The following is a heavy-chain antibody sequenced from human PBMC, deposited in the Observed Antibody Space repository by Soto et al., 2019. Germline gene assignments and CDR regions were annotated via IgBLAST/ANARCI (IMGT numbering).Heavy chain of an antibody. V-gene: IGHV1-18*01. CDR2: IGNYNDNT. CDR3: TRDWFCSGGTCDDCFDP. Sequence: QVQLVQSGPEVKKPGASVKVSCKASGYTFTNYGISWVRQAPGQGLEWMGWIGNYNDNTRYAQGFQGRVTMTTDPPTSTAYMELRSLRSDDTAIYYCTRDWFCSGGTCDDCFDPWGQGTLVSVSS. D-gene: IGHD2-15*01. J-gene: IGHJ5*02. CDR1: GYTFTNYG.